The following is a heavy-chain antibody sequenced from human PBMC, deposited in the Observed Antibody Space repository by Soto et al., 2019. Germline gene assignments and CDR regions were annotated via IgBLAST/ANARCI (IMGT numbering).Heavy chain of an antibody. V-gene: IGHV3-33*01. D-gene: IGHD2-15*01. J-gene: IGHJ5*02. CDR2: IWYDGSNE. CDR1: GFRFNTHA. Sequence: QVQLVESGGGVVQPGRSLRLSCAASGFRFNTHAMHWVRQAPGKGLEWVAVIWYDGSNEDYVNSVKGRFTISRDNSKNMLNLQMNSLRVEVTGVYYCARVAYCSGGACYPDAWGQGTLVTVSP. CDR3: ARVAYCSGGACYPDA.